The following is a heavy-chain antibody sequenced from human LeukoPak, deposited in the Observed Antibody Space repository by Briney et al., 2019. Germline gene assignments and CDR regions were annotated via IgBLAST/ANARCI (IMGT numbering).Heavy chain of an antibody. Sequence: SETLSLTCTVSGGSISSYYWSWIRQPPGKGLEWIGYIYYSGSTNYNPSLKGRVTISVDTSKNQFSLKLSSVTAADTAVYYCARMTSRLVAVADYWGQGTLVTVSS. V-gene: IGHV4-59*01. CDR1: GGSISSYY. D-gene: IGHD6-19*01. CDR3: ARMTSRLVAVADY. J-gene: IGHJ4*02. CDR2: IYYSGST.